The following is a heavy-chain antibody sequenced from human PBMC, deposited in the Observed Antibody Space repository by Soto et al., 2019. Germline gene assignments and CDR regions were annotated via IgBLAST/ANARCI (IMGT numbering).Heavy chain of an antibody. CDR2: IYYSGST. J-gene: IGHJ4*02. V-gene: IGHV4-59*08. D-gene: IGHD2-2*01. CDR3: ARRYGSTLDY. Sequence: SETLSLTCTVSGGSISSYYWSWIRQPPGKGLEWIGYIYYSGSTNYNPSLKSRVTISVDTSKNQFSLKLSSVTAADTAVYYCARRYGSTLDYWDQGTLVTVSS. CDR1: GGSISSYY.